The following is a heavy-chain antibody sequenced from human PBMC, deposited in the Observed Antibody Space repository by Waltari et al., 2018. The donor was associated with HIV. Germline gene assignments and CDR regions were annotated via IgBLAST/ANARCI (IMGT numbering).Heavy chain of an antibody. V-gene: IGHV4-59*01. CDR1: GGPISSYD. D-gene: IGHD3-22*01. J-gene: IGHJ4*02. CDR2: IYYSGST. Sequence: QVQLLESGTGLVNPSETLSLTCPVSGGPISSYDWGWLRQPPGKGLGWIGYIYYSGSTNYNPSLKSRVTISVDTSKNQFSLKLSSVTAADTAVYYCARANYDSSGYYYLNYFDYWGQGTLVTVSS. CDR3: ARANYDSSGYYYLNYFDY.